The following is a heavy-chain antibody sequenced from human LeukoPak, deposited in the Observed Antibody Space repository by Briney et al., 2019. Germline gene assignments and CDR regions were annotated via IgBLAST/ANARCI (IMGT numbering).Heavy chain of an antibody. J-gene: IGHJ4*02. CDR3: ARSTGGTGPADY. V-gene: IGHV5-51*01. D-gene: IGHD2-8*02. CDR2: IYPGDSDT. Sequence: GESLKISCKGSGYNFATYWIAWVRQMPGEGLEWMGIIYPGDSDTRYSPSFQGQVTISADTTISTAYLQWTSLKASDTAMYYCARSTGGTGPADYWGQGTLVTVSS. CDR1: GYNFATYW.